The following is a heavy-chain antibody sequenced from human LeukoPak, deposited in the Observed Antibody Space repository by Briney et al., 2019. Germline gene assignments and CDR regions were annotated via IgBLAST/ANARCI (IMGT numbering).Heavy chain of an antibody. J-gene: IGHJ4*02. CDR3: ARESRRYYYDSSGYYYNDY. D-gene: IGHD3-22*01. V-gene: IGHV4-34*01. CDR1: GGSFSGYY. CDR2: INHSGST. Sequence: SETLSLTCAVYGGSFSGYYWSWIRQPPGKGLEWIGEINHSGSTNYNPSLKSRATISVDTSKNQFSLKLSSVTAADTAVYYCARESRRYYYDSSGYYYNDYWGQGTLVTVSS.